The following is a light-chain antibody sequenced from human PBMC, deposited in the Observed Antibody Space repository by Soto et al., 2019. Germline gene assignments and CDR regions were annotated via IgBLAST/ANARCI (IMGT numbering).Light chain of an antibody. CDR3: QQYNNWLGT. J-gene: IGKJ4*01. CDR1: QDIGTK. V-gene: IGKV3-15*01. Sequence: EIVMTQSPAILSVSPGERGTLSCRASQDIGTKLAWYQQKPGQAPSLLMYDVSTRASAAPARFSGSGSGSEFTLTISSLQSEDFAVYYCQQYNNWLGTFGGGTRWISN. CDR2: DVS.